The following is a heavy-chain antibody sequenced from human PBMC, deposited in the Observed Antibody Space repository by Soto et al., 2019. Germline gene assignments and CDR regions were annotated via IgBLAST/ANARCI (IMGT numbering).Heavy chain of an antibody. CDR3: ARVAVVIAMTDAFDI. CDR2: IIPILGIA. V-gene: IGHV1-69*02. J-gene: IGHJ3*02. Sequence: QVQLVQSGAEVKQPGSSVKVSCKASGGTFSSYTISWVRQAPGQGLEWMGRIIPILGIANYAQKFQGRVTITADKSTSTAYMELSSLRSEDTAVYYCARVAVVIAMTDAFDIWGQGTMVTVSS. D-gene: IGHD2-21*01. CDR1: GGTFSSYT.